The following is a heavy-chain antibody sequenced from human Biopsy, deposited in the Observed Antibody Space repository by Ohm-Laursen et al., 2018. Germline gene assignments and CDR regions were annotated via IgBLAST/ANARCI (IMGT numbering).Heavy chain of an antibody. D-gene: IGHD6-19*01. CDR1: GFTFSTYE. CDR3: VRLEAGLFDAFDI. Sequence: SLRLSCAASGFTFSTYEMNWVRQAPGKGLEWISFISHSSGPTNYADSVRGRFTISRDNAKNALYLHMNSLRVEDTAFYYCVRLEAGLFDAFDIWGHGTTATVSS. V-gene: IGHV3-48*03. J-gene: IGHJ3*02. CDR2: ISHSSGPT.